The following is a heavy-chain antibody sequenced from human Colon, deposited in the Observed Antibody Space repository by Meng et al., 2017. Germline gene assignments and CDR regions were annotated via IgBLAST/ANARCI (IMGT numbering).Heavy chain of an antibody. V-gene: IGHV1-2*02. Sequence: QVQLVQFGAEVKKPGASVKVSCKSSGYTFIDFYIHWMRQAHGQGLEWMGWINPNSGGAVYAQKFQGRITMTRDTSINTAYMELSSLISDDTAVYYCARDTAYKDYWGQGTMVTVSS. J-gene: IGHJ4*02. CDR3: ARDTAYKDY. CDR2: INPNSGGA. CDR1: GYTFIDFY. D-gene: IGHD5-24*01.